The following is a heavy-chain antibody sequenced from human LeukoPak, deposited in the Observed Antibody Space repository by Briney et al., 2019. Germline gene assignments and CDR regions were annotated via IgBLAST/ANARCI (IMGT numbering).Heavy chain of an antibody. V-gene: IGHV3-11*04. CDR3: ARDLYSSGWSVAFDI. CDR1: GFTFSDYY. Sequence: GGSLRLSCAASGFTFSDYYMSWIRQAPGKGLEWVSYISSSSSTIYYADSVKGRFTISRDNAKNSLYLQMNSLRAEDTAVYYCARDLYSSGWSVAFDIWGQGTIVTVSS. J-gene: IGHJ3*02. CDR2: ISSSSSTI. D-gene: IGHD6-19*01.